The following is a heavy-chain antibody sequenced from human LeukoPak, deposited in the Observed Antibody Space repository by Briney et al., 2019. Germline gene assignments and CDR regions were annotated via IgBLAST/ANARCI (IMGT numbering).Heavy chain of an antibody. D-gene: IGHD5-18*01. CDR1: GASISSSSNY. CDR3: ARVNSYAYYYYHMDV. J-gene: IGHJ6*03. Sequence: SETLSLTCTVSGASISSSSNYWGWIRQPPGKGLEWIGNIYYTGNTYYNASLKSRVTISVDTSKNQFSLKVISMAAADTAVYYCARVNSYAYYYYHMDVWGKGTTVTISS. V-gene: IGHV4-39*07. CDR2: IYYTGNT.